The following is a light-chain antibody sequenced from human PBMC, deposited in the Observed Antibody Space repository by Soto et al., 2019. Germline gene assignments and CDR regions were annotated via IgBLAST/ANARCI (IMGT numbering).Light chain of an antibody. Sequence: EIVMTQSPATLSVSPGERATLSCRASQSVSSNLAWYQQKPGQAPRLLIYGASTRATGIPARFSGSGSGTEFTLTLSSRQSEDFAVYYCQQYNNWPQLTVGGGTKVEIK. CDR3: QQYNNWPQLT. J-gene: IGKJ4*02. CDR2: GAS. V-gene: IGKV3-15*01. CDR1: QSVSSN.